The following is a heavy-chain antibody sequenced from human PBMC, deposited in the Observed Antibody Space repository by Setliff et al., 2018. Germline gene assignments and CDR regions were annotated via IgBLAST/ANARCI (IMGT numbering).Heavy chain of an antibody. CDR1: GYTFTSYA. CDR3: ARINFYVSSGYYYASDN. Sequence: ASVKVSCKASGYTFTSYAVTWVRQAPGQGLEWMGGISGYNGNTNYAQKLQGRGAMTTDTSTSTAYMERRSLRSDDSAVYYCARINFYVSSGYYYASDNWGQGTLVTVSS. V-gene: IGHV1-18*01. CDR2: ISGYNGNT. J-gene: IGHJ4*02. D-gene: IGHD3-22*01.